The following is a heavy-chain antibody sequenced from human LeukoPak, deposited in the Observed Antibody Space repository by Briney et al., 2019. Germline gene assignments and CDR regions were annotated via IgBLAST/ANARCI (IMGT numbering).Heavy chain of an antibody. CDR3: AKVKLTTHYYYYGMDV. CDR1: GFTFSSYG. V-gene: IGHV3-30*18. Sequence: GRSLRLSCAASGFTFSSYGVHWVRQAPGKGLEWVAVISYDGSNKYYADSVKGRFTISRDNSKNTLYLQMNSLRAEDTAVYYCAKVKLTTHYYYYGMDVWGQGTTVTVSS. D-gene: IGHD4/OR15-4a*01. CDR2: ISYDGSNK. J-gene: IGHJ6*02.